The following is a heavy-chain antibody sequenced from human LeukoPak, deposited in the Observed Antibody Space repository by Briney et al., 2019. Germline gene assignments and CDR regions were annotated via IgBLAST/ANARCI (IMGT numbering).Heavy chain of an antibody. CDR2: IYYSGST. V-gene: IGHV4-39*07. D-gene: IGHD3-3*01. Sequence: PSETLSLTCTVSGGSISSGDYYWSWIRQPPGKGLEWIGSIYYSGSTYYNPSLKSRVTISVDTSKNQFSLKLSSVTAADTAVYYCARVYYDFWRGNYYYYYYMDVWGKGTTVTVSS. CDR1: GGSISSGDYY. J-gene: IGHJ6*03. CDR3: ARVYYDFWRGNYYYYYYMDV.